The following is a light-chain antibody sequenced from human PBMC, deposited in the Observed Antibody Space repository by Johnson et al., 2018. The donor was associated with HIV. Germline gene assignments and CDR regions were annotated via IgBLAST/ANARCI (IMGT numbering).Light chain of an antibody. CDR2: DNN. J-gene: IGLJ1*01. Sequence: QSVLTQPPSVSAAPGQKVTISCSGSSSNIGNNYVSWYQQLPGTGPKLLIYDNNKRPSGIPDRFSGSKSGTSATLGITGLQTGDEADYYCGTWDSSLSVAYVFGTGTKVTVL. V-gene: IGLV1-51*01. CDR3: GTWDSSLSVAYV. CDR1: SSNIGNNY.